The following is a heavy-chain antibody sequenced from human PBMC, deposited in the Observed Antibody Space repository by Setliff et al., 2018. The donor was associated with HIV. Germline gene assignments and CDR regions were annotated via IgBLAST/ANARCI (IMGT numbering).Heavy chain of an antibody. J-gene: IGHJ4*02. CDR3: ARGFPFCSGGNCRANYFDY. CDR1: GGSFSNSNW. V-gene: IGHV4-4*02. D-gene: IGHD2-15*01. CDR2: IYHSGST. Sequence: PSETLSLTCAVSGGSFSNSNWWNWVRQPAGKGLEWIGEIYHSGSTNYNPSLKSRVTISVDTSKNQFSLKLSSVTAADTAVFYCARGFPFCSGGNCRANYFDYWGQGTLVTVSS.